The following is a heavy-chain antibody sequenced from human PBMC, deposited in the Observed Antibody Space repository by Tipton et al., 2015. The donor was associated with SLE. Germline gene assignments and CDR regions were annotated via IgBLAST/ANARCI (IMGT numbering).Heavy chain of an antibody. CDR3: ARSGIMVQGVITY. V-gene: IGHV3-21*01. CDR2: ISSSSSYI. CDR1: GFTFRSYS. D-gene: IGHD3-10*01. J-gene: IGHJ4*02. Sequence: SLRLSCAASGFTFRSYSMNWVRQAPGKGLEWVSSISSSSSYIYYADSVKGRFTISRDNAKNSLYLQMNSLRAEDTAVYYCARSGIMVQGVITYWGQGTLVTVSS.